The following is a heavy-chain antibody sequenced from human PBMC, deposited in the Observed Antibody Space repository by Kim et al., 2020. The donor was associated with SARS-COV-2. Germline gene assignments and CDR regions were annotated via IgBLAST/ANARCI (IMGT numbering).Heavy chain of an antibody. J-gene: IGHJ6*02. Sequence: GGSLRLSCAASGFTFSSYAMHWVRQAPGKGLEWVAVISYDGSNKYYADSVKGRFTISRDNSKNTLYLQMNSLRAEDTAVYYCASETTMVRGVIISSYYYGMDVWGQGTTVTVSS. CDR2: ISYDGSNK. CDR3: ASETTMVRGVIISSYYYGMDV. V-gene: IGHV3-30-3*01. CDR1: GFTFSSYA. D-gene: IGHD3-10*01.